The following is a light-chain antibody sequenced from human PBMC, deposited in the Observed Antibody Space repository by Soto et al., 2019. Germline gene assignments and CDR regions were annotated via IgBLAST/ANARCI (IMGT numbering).Light chain of an antibody. V-gene: IGLV2-14*01. CDR3: SSYINSRNYV. CDR1: SSDVGGYNY. CDR2: DVS. Sequence: QSVLTQPASVSGSPGQSITISCTGTSSDVGGYNYVSWYQQHPGKAPKLMIYDVSNRPSGVSNRFSGSKSGNTASLTISGLQADDEADYYCSSYINSRNYVFGTGTKLTVL. J-gene: IGLJ1*01.